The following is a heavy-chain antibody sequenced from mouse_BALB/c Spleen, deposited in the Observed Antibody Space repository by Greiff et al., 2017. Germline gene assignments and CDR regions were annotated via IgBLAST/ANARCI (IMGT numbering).Heavy chain of an antibody. V-gene: IGHV1S16*01. Sequence: QVQLQQPGAELVKPGASVKLSCKASGYTFTSYYMYWVKQRPGQGLEWIGGINPSNGGTNFNEKFKSKATLTVDKSSSTAYMQLSSLTSEDSAVYYCTRTGTDWYFDVWGAGTTVTVSS. CDR2: INPSNGGT. J-gene: IGHJ1*01. D-gene: IGHD4-1*01. CDR1: GYTFTSYY. CDR3: TRTGTDWYFDV.